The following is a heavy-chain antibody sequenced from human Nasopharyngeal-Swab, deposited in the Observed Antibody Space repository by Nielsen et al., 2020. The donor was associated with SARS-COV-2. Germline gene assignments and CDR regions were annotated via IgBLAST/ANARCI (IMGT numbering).Heavy chain of an antibody. CDR2: ISSSNSYI. CDR3: ARADYYDSFDI. CDR1: GFTFSSYS. D-gene: IGHD3-22*01. V-gene: IGHV3-21*01. J-gene: IGHJ3*02. Sequence: GESLKISCAASGFTFSSYSMNWVRQAPGKGLEWVSSISSSNSYIYYADSVKGRFTISRDNSKNTLYLQMNSLRAEDTAVYYCARADYYDSFDIWGQGTMVTVSS.